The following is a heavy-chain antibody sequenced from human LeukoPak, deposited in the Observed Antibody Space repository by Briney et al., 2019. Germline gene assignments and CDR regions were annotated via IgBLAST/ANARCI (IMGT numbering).Heavy chain of an antibody. D-gene: IGHD3-9*01. V-gene: IGHV3-23*01. Sequence: GGTLRLSCAASGFTFSSYGMSWVRQAPGKGLEWVSAISGSGGSTYCADSVKGRFTISRDNSKNTLYLQMNSLRAEDTAVYYCAKVPRDDYDILTGYYSLYYFDYWGQGTLVTVSS. CDR1: GFTFSSYG. J-gene: IGHJ4*02. CDR3: AKVPRDDYDILTGYYSLYYFDY. CDR2: ISGSGGST.